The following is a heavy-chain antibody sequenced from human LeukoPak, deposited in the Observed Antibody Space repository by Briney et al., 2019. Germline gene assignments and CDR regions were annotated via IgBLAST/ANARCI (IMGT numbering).Heavy chain of an antibody. Sequence: PGGSLRLSCVVSQFPFSIYEMNWVRQAPGKGLEWVSNIHSSGTVKYYSDSVKGRFSISRDNAKSSLYLQMNSLRVEDTAVYYCALLTVASDFDYWGQGALLTVSS. CDR1: QFPFSIYE. V-gene: IGHV3-48*03. D-gene: IGHD5-12*01. CDR3: ALLTVASDFDY. CDR2: IHSSGTVK. J-gene: IGHJ4*02.